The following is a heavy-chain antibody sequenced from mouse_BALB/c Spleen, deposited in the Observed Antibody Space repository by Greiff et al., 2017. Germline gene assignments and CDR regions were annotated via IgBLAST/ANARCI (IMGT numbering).Heavy chain of an antibody. Sequence: VQLKQSGPELVKPGASVKISCKASGYTFTDYNMHWVKQSHGKSLEWIGYIYPYNGGTGYNQKFKSKATLTVDNSSSTAYMELRSLTSEDSAVYYCARSRGYYNYAMDYWGQGTSVTVSS. J-gene: IGHJ4*01. CDR2: IYPYNGGT. CDR1: GYTFTDYN. V-gene: IGHV1S29*02. D-gene: IGHD2-3*01. CDR3: ARSRGYYNYAMDY.